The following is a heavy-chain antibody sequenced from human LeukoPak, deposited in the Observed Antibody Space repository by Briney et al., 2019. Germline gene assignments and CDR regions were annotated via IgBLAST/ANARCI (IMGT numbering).Heavy chain of an antibody. CDR2: MNPNSGNT. Sequence: ASVKVSCKASGYTFTSYYMHWVRQAPGQGLEWMGWMNPNSGNTGYAQKFQGRVTMTRNTSISTGCMELSSLRSEDTAVYYCARIGGGGYNSVIGYWGQGTLVTVSS. V-gene: IGHV1-8*02. CDR3: ARIGGGGYNSVIGY. J-gene: IGHJ4*02. CDR1: GYTFTSYY. D-gene: IGHD5-24*01.